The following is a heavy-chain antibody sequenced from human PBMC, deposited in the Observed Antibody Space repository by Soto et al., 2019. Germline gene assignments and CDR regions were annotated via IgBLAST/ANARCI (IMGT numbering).Heavy chain of an antibody. Sequence: TLTWRVTGENIANNSVAGDWLQKSPSRGLEWLGRTYYRSKWYNDYAVSVKSRITINPDTSKNQFSLQLNSVTPEDTAVYYCARDNSVAAAGVLEYRGQG. V-gene: IGHV6-1*01. CDR1: GENIANNSVA. D-gene: IGHD6-13*01. CDR3: ARDNSVAAAGVLEY. CDR2: TYYRSKWYN. J-gene: IGHJ4*02.